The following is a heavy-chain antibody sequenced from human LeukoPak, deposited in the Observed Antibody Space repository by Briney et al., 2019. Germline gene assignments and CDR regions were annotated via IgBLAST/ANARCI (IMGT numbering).Heavy chain of an antibody. D-gene: IGHD2-2*01. Sequence: ASVKVSCKASGYTFTGYYMHWVRQAPGQGLERMGWINPNSGGTNYAQKFQGRVTMTRDTSISTAYTELSRLRSDDTAVYYCARDRAGEDIVVVPAAIGYWGQGTLVTVSS. CDR3: ARDRAGEDIVVVPAAIGY. J-gene: IGHJ4*02. V-gene: IGHV1-2*02. CDR2: INPNSGGT. CDR1: GYTFTGYY.